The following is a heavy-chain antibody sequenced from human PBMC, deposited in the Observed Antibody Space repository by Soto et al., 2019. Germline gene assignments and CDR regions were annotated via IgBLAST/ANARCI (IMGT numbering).Heavy chain of an antibody. CDR1: GGSFSGYY. D-gene: IGHD6-19*01. CDR3: AILAVAGRHDHFLINWFDP. J-gene: IGHJ5*02. CDR2: INHSGST. V-gene: IGHV4-34*01. Sequence: TSETLSLTCAVYGGSFSGYYWSWIRQPPGEGLEWIGEINHSGSTNYNPSLKSRVTISVDTSKNQFSLELSSLRSEDTAVYYCAILAVAGRHDHFLINWFDPWGQGTLVTVSS.